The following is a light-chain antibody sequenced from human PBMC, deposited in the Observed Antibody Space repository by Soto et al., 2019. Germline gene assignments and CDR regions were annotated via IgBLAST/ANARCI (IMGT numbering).Light chain of an antibody. J-gene: IGKJ4*01. CDR3: QQYGSSPRLT. Sequence: EIVLTQSPGTLSLSPGERATLSCRASQSVSSSYLAWYQQKPGQAPRLLIYGASSRATRIPDRFSGSGSGTDFTLTISRLEPEDFAVDYCQQYGSSPRLTFGGGTKVEIK. V-gene: IGKV3-20*01. CDR2: GAS. CDR1: QSVSSSY.